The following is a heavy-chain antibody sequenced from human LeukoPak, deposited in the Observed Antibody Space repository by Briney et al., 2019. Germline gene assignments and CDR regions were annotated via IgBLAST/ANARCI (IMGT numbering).Heavy chain of an antibody. CDR1: GFTFSSYS. J-gene: IGHJ5*02. CDR3: ASAMVRGVITPKGFDP. D-gene: IGHD3-10*01. CDR2: ISSSSSYI. V-gene: IGHV3-21*01. Sequence: GRSLRLSCAASGFTFSSYSMNWVRQAPGKGLEWVSSISSSSSYIYYADSVKGRFTISRDNAKNSLYLQMNSLRAEDTAVYYCASAMVRGVITPKGFDPWAREPWSPSPQ.